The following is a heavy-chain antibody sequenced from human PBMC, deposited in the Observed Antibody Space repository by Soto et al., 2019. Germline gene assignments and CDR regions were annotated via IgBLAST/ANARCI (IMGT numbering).Heavy chain of an antibody. D-gene: IGHD3-16*01. Sequence: GGSLRLSCAASGFTFSNYGMHWVRQAPGKGLEWVAIISYDTSNEYYADSVKGRFTISRDNSKNTLYLQMNSLRPEDTAVYYCAKDHPMITFGDPYHGMDVWGQGTTVTVSS. CDR1: GFTFSNYG. CDR3: AKDHPMITFGDPYHGMDV. J-gene: IGHJ6*02. CDR2: ISYDTSNE. V-gene: IGHV3-30*18.